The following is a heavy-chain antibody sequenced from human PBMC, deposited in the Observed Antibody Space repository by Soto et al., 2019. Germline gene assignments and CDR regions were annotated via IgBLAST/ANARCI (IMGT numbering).Heavy chain of an antibody. Sequence: AETLSLTCTVSGGSVSGGSHYWSWIRQPPGKGLEWIGYIYVSGNTNYNPSLKSRVTISVDTSKNQFSLKLSSVTAADTAVYYCARSLAGYSSRGTDVWGQGTTVTVSS. CDR3: ARSLAGYSSRGTDV. J-gene: IGHJ6*02. CDR2: IYVSGNT. D-gene: IGHD6-13*01. V-gene: IGHV4-61*01. CDR1: GGSVSGGSHY.